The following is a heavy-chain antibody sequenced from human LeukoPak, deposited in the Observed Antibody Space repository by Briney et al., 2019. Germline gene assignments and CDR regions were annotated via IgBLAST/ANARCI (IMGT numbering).Heavy chain of an antibody. D-gene: IGHD6-13*01. CDR2: ISGSGDNT. J-gene: IGHJ4*02. V-gene: IGHV3-23*01. Sequence: GGSLRLSCAASGFTFSSYAMSWVRQVPGKGLEWVSVISGSGDNTYYADSVKGRFTISRDNSKNMLYMQMNSLRAEDTAVYYCAKWKYSKSGIDDYWGQGTLVTVSS. CDR1: GFTFSSYA. CDR3: AKWKYSKSGIDDY.